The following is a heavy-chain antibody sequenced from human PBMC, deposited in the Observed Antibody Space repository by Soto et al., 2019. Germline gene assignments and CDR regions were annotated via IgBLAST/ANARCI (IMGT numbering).Heavy chain of an antibody. CDR3: ARDQRITIFGVVIFYYYGMDV. CDR1: GFTFSSYA. CDR2: ISYDGSNK. D-gene: IGHD3-3*01. V-gene: IGHV3-30-3*01. J-gene: IGHJ6*02. Sequence: GGSLRLSCAASGFTFSSYAMHWVRQAPGKGLEWVAVISYDGSNKYYADSVKGRFTISRDNSKNTLYLQMNSLRAEDTAVYYCARDQRITIFGVVIFYYYGMDVWGQGTTVTVSS.